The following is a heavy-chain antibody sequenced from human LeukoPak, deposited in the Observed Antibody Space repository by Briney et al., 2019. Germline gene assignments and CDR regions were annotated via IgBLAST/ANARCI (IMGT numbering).Heavy chain of an antibody. CDR3: AKDWRRVWFGESHPVDY. Sequence: GRSLRLSCAASGFTFSSYGMHWVRQAPGKGLEWVAVISYDGSNKYYADSVKGRFTISRDNSKNTLYLQMNSLRAEDTAVYYCAKDWRRVWFGESHPVDYWGQGTLVTVSS. CDR1: GFTFSSYG. CDR2: ISYDGSNK. J-gene: IGHJ4*02. V-gene: IGHV3-30*18. D-gene: IGHD3-10*01.